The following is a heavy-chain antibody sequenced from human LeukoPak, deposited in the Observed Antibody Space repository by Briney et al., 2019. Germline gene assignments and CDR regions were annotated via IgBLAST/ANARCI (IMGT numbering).Heavy chain of an antibody. Sequence: ASVKVSCKASGYTFTSCDINWVRQATGQGLEWMGWMNPNSGNTGYGQSFQGRITMTRDISIGTAYMELSNLTSEDTAIYFCTRGSSGRRDNWGQGTLVTVSA. CDR2: MNPNSGNT. J-gene: IGHJ4*02. V-gene: IGHV1-8*01. CDR3: TRGSSGRRDN. CDR1: GYTFTSCD. D-gene: IGHD6-19*01.